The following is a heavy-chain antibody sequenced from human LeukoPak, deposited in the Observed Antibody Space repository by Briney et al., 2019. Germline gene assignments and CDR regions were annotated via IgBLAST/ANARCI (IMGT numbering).Heavy chain of an antibody. J-gene: IGHJ4*02. Sequence: GGSLRLSCAASGFTFSSYSMNWVRQAPGKGLEWVSSISSGSSYIYYADSVKGRFTISRDNAKNSLYLQMNSLRAEDTAVYYCAIGGYCSGGSCYSPPSRWGQGTLVTVSS. CDR1: GFTFSSYS. CDR3: AIGGYCSGGSCYSPPSR. V-gene: IGHV3-21*01. CDR2: ISSGSSYI. D-gene: IGHD2-15*01.